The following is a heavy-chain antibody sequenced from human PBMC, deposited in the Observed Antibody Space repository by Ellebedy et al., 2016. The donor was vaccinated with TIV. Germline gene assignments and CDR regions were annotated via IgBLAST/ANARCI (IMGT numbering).Heavy chain of an antibody. J-gene: IGHJ3*01. CDR1: GGTFINYA. D-gene: IGHD2-21*02. Sequence: AASVKVSCKASGGTFINYAIAWVRQPPGQGLDWMGRIVPFSGVTNYAQKFQGRVAISADMSTNTAYMELTSLRYEDTAIYYCAREGSVVPGIVVWAGFDVWGQGTIVTVSS. V-gene: IGHV1-69*10. CDR2: IVPFSGVT. CDR3: AREGSVVPGIVVWAGFDV.